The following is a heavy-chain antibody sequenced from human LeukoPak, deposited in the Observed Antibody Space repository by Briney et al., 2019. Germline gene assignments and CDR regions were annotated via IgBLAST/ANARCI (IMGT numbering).Heavy chain of an antibody. Sequence: TGGSLRLSCAASGFRFSDYYMSWVRQAPGKGLEWISYIDLSSSTLYYGDSVKGRFTISRDNAKNSVYLQMNSLRAEDTAVYYCVRGGGTFDIWGQGTMVTVSS. CDR1: GFRFSDYY. CDR2: IDLSSSTL. V-gene: IGHV3-11*04. J-gene: IGHJ3*02. CDR3: VRGGGTFDI. D-gene: IGHD3-16*01.